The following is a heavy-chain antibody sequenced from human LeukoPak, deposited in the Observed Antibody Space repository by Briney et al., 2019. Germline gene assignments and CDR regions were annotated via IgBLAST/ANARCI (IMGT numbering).Heavy chain of an antibody. CDR2: INPNSGGT. CDR1: GYTFTGYY. V-gene: IGHV1-2*02. J-gene: IGHJ5*02. D-gene: IGHD6-13*01. Sequence: ASVKVSCKASGYTFTGYYMHWVRQVPGQGLEWMGWINPNSGGTNYAQKFQGRVTMTRDTSISTAYMELSRLRSDDTAVYYCARGTYSSPKTKVFWFDPWGQGTLVTVSS. CDR3: ARGTYSSPKTKVFWFDP.